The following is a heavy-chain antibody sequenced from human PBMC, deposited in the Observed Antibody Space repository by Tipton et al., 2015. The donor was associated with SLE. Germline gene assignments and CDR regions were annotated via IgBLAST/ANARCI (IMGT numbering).Heavy chain of an antibody. V-gene: IGHV4-61*02. CDR2: IYTSGST. J-gene: IGHJ4*02. D-gene: IGHD3-22*01. Sequence: TLSLTCTASGGSISSDNYYWSWIRQPAGKGLEWIGRIYTSGSTDYNPSLKSRVTISLETSKNQFSLKLSSVTAADTAVYYCARGREDRRGYYLDYWGQGTLVTVSS. CDR1: GGSISSDNYY. CDR3: ARGREDRRGYYLDY.